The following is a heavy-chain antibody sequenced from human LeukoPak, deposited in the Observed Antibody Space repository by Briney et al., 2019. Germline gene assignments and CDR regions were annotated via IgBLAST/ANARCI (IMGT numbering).Heavy chain of an antibody. Sequence: SETLSLTCTVSGYSISSGYYWGWIRQPPGKGLEWIGEINHSGSTNYNPSLKSRVTISVDTSKNQFSLKLSSVTAADTAVYYCASGLFGDYWGQGTLVTVSS. V-gene: IGHV4-38-2*02. CDR1: GYSISSGYY. J-gene: IGHJ4*02. CDR3: ASGLFGDY. CDR2: INHSGST. D-gene: IGHD3-3*01.